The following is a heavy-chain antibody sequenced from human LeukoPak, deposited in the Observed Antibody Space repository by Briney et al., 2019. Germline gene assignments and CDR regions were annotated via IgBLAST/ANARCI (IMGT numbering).Heavy chain of an antibody. J-gene: IGHJ4*02. CDR1: GESFSGYY. CDR3: ARVWNYYGSGASDY. D-gene: IGHD3-10*01. Sequence: PSETLSLTCAVYGESFSGYYWSWIRQPPGKGLEWIGEINHSGSTNYNPSLKSRVTISVDTSKNQFSLKLSSVTAADTAVYYCARVWNYYGSGASDYWGQGTLVAVSS. CDR2: INHSGST. V-gene: IGHV4-34*01.